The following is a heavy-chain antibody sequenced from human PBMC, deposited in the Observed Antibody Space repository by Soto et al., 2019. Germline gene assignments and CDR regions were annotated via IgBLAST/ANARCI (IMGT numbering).Heavy chain of an antibody. Sequence: KTSETLSLTCIVSGVSVSSSNWWSWVRQPPGKGLEWIGEIYHSGSTTYNPSPKSRATISVDKSENQFSLRLKSVTAADTAVYYCASVGSDYDNSGYYLPWGPGTLVTVSS. CDR2: IYHSGST. J-gene: IGHJ5*02. V-gene: IGHV4-4*02. CDR3: ASVGSDYDNSGYYLP. D-gene: IGHD3-22*01. CDR1: GVSVSSSNW.